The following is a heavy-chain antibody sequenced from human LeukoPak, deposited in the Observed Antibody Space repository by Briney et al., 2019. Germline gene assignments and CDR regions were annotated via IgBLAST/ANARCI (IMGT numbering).Heavy chain of an antibody. CDR1: GFTFSDYY. CDR2: ISSSGSTI. J-gene: IGHJ4*02. Sequence: GGSLRLSCAASGFTFSDYYMSWIRQAPGRGLEWVSYISSSGSTIYYADSVKGRFTISRDNAKNSLYLQMNSLRAEDTAVYYCATCSSTPAWYFDYWGQGTLVTVSS. V-gene: IGHV3-11*04. D-gene: IGHD2-2*01. CDR3: ATCSSTPAWYFDY.